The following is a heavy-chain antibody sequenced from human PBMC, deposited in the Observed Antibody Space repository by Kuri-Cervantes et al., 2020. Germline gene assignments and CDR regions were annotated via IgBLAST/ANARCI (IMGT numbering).Heavy chain of an antibody. J-gene: IGHJ6*02. CDR2: ISAYNGNT. CDR1: GYTFPNYA. CDR3: ARDRPSSGEWFGDFIITYYYYGMDV. D-gene: IGHD3-10*01. Sequence: ASVKVSCKASGYTFPNYAMYWVRQAPGQRLEWMGWISAYNGNTNYAQKLQGRVTMTTDTSTSTAYMELRSLRSDDTAVYYCARDRPSSGEWFGDFIITYYYYGMDVWGQGTTVTVSS. V-gene: IGHV1-18*01.